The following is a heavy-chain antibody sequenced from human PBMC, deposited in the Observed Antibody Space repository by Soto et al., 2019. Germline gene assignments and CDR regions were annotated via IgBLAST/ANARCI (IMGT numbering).Heavy chain of an antibody. V-gene: IGHV1-69*13. J-gene: IGHJ6*02. D-gene: IGHD6-19*01. CDR2: IIPIFGTA. CDR3: AGPGYSSGYGNYYYYGMDV. CDR1: GGTFSSYA. Sequence: AVKVSCKASGGTFSSYAISWVRQAPGQGLEWMGGIIPIFGTANYAQKFQGRVTITADESTSTAYMELSSLRSEDTAVYYCAGPGYSSGYGNYYYYGMDVWGQGTTVTVSS.